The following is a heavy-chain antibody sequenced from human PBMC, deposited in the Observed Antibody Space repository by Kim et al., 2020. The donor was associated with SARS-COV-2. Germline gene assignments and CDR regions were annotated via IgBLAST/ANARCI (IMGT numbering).Heavy chain of an antibody. Sequence: GGSLRLSCAASGFTFSSYSMNWVRQAPGKGLEWVSSISSSSSYIYYADSVKGRFTISRDNAKNSLYLQMNSLRAEDTAVYYCARDILVTYSYYYYGMDVWGQGTTVTVSS. CDR2: ISSSSSYI. J-gene: IGHJ6*02. V-gene: IGHV3-21*01. CDR1: GFTFSSYS. D-gene: IGHD6-13*01. CDR3: ARDILVTYSYYYYGMDV.